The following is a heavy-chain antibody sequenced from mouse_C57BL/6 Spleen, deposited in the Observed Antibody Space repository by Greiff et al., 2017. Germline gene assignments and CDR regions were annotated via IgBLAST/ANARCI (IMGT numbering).Heavy chain of an antibody. D-gene: IGHD2-4*01. J-gene: IGHJ2*01. Sequence: VQLLQSGAELARPGASVKLSCKASGYTFTSYGISWVKQRTGQGLEWIGERYPRSGNTYYNEKFTGKATLTADKSSRTAYLELRSLKYRDSAVYVCARYDYDEGFDVWGTGTTLTVSS. V-gene: IGHV1-81*01. CDR1: GYTFTSYG. CDR2: RYPRSGNT. CDR3: ARYDYDEGFDV.